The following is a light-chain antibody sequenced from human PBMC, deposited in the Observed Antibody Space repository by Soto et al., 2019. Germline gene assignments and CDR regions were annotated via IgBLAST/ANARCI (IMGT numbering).Light chain of an antibody. CDR3: QQYGSSPLT. CDR1: QSVSSSY. Sequence: EIVLTQSPGALSLAPGERATLSCRASQSVSSSYLAWYQQKPGQAPRLLIYGASTRATGSPDGFSGSGSGTDFTLTISRLEPEDFAVYYCQQYGSSPLTFGQGTRLEIK. J-gene: IGKJ5*01. CDR2: GAS. V-gene: IGKV3-20*01.